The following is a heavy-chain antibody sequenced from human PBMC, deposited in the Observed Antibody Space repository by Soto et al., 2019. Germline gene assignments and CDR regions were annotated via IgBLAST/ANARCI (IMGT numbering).Heavy chain of an antibody. CDR2: IYYSGST. V-gene: IGHV4-59*12. Sequence: PSETLSLTCTVSGGSISSYYWSWIRQPPGKGLEWIGYIYYSGSTYYNPALNNRISLSLDTSQNQFSLKLLSVTAADTAIYYCARSGVTGIVIPSHWFDPWGQGTLVTVSS. CDR3: ARSGVTGIVIPSHWFDP. D-gene: IGHD2-21*02. CDR1: GGSISSYY. J-gene: IGHJ5*02.